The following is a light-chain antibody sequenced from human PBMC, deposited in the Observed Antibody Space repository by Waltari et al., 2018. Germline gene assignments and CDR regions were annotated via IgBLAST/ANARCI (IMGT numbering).Light chain of an antibody. J-gene: IGLJ3*02. Sequence: QSALTQPASMSASPGQSITISCTATNNDVGTYDLVSWYQQHPGRAPKLLIFQGTKRPSEVSGRFSGSKSAYTASLTISGRQPEDEADYYCCAYAGTWLFGGGTKVTVL. V-gene: IGLV2-23*01. CDR3: CAYAGTWL. CDR2: QGT. CDR1: NNDVGTYDL.